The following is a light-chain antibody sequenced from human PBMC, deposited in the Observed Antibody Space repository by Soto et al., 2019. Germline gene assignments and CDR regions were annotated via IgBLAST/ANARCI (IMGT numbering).Light chain of an antibody. J-gene: IGLJ1*01. V-gene: IGLV1-40*01. CDR2: DNT. CDR1: TSNIGAGYH. Sequence: QSALTQPPSVSGAPGQRVPISCTGSTSNIGAGYHVHWYQQFPGTAPKLLMYDNTNRPSGVPDRFSGSKSGTSASLAITGLQAEDEADYYCQSYDSSLSSYVFGTGTKVTVL. CDR3: QSYDSSLSSYV.